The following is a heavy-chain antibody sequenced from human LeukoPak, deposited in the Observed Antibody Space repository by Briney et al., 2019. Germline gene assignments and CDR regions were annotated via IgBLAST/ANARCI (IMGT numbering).Heavy chain of an antibody. D-gene: IGHD3-22*01. CDR1: GGTFSSYA. Sequence: GASVKVSCKASGGTFSSYAISWVRQAPGQGLEWMGGIIPIFGTANYAQKFQGRVTITADESTSTAYMELSSLRSEDTAVYYCARAVYYYDSSGCRESHAFDIWGQGTMVTVSS. CDR2: IIPIFGTA. V-gene: IGHV1-69*13. J-gene: IGHJ3*02. CDR3: ARAVYYYDSSGCRESHAFDI.